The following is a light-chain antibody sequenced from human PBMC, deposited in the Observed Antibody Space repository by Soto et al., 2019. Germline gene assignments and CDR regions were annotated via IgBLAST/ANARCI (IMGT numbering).Light chain of an antibody. V-gene: IGKV1-5*03. CDR2: KAS. J-gene: IGKJ1*01. CDR3: QHYNSYSEA. CDR1: QSISSY. Sequence: DIHMTQSPSSLSASVVDRVTTTFRASQSISSYLNWYQQKPGKAPKLLIYKASTLKSGVPSRFSGSGSGTEFTLTISSLQPDDFATYYCQHYNSYSEAFGQGTKVDIK.